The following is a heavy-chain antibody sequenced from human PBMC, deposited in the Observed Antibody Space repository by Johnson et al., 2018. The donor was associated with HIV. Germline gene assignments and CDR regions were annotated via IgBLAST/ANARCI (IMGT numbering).Heavy chain of an antibody. D-gene: IGHD6-13*01. CDR1: GFTVSSNY. V-gene: IGHV3-66*01. CDR3: ARGKGAAAGLDAFDI. J-gene: IGHJ3*02. CDR2: IDTAGST. Sequence: VESGGGLVRPGGSLRLSCTASGFTVSSNYMSWVRQAPGKGLEWVSVIDTAGSTYDADSVKGRFTISRDISKNTLYLQLNSLRAADTALYYCARGKGAAAGLDAFDIWGQGTMVIVSS.